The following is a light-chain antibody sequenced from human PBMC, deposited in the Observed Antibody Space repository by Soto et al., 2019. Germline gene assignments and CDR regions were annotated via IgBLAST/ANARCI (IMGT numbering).Light chain of an antibody. Sequence: DIQMTQSPSSLSASVGDRVTITCRASQSISSYLNWYQQKPGKAPKLLIYAASSLQSGVPSRFSGSGSGTDFTLTISSLQPEDFATYYCQASYSTITVGQGTRLEIK. V-gene: IGKV1-39*01. CDR3: QASYSTIT. J-gene: IGKJ5*01. CDR2: AAS. CDR1: QSISSY.